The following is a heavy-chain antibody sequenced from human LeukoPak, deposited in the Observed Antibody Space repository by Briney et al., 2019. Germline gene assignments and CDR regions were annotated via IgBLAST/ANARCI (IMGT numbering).Heavy chain of an antibody. V-gene: IGHV3-48*03. CDR3: ARDKRVTEDGAPLDY. J-gene: IGHJ4*02. CDR1: GFTFSSYE. Sequence: PGGSLRLSCAASGFTFSSYEMNWVRQAPGKGLEWIPYISSSGRTIYYADSVKGRFTISRDNAKNSLYLQMNSLRVEDTAVYYCARDKRVTEDGAPLDYWGQGTLVTVSS. CDR2: ISSSGRTI. D-gene: IGHD4/OR15-4a*01.